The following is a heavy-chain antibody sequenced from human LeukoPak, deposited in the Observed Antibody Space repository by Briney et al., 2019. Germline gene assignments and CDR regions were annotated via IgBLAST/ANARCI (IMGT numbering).Heavy chain of an antibody. Sequence: ASVKVSCKASGYTSTGYYMHWVRQAPGQGLEWMGWINPNSGGTNYAQKFQGRVTMTRDTSISTAYMELSRLRSDDTAVYYCARDILGYCSSTSCYTNYYYGMDVWGQGTTVTVSS. J-gene: IGHJ6*02. CDR3: ARDILGYCSSTSCYTNYYYGMDV. D-gene: IGHD2-2*02. CDR2: INPNSGGT. V-gene: IGHV1-2*02. CDR1: GYTSTGYY.